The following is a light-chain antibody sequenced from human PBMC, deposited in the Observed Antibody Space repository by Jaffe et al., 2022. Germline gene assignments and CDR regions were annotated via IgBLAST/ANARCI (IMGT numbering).Light chain of an antibody. Sequence: DIQMTQSPSTVSALVGDSVTITCRASESISTWLAWCQQRPGRAPKLLIYKASKLESGVPSRFSGSGSGTEFTLTISSLQPDDFATYYCQQHAAYPLTFGGGTKIEIK. CDR3: QQHAAYPLT. J-gene: IGKJ4*01. CDR1: ESISTW. V-gene: IGKV1-5*03. CDR2: KAS.